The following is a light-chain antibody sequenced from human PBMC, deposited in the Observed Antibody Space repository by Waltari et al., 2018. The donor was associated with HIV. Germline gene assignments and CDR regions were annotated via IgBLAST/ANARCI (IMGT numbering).Light chain of an antibody. CDR2: SNN. CDR1: RCNIGSNT. J-gene: IGLJ2*01. V-gene: IGLV1-44*01. CDR3: AAWDDSLKVV. Sequence: QSVLTQPPSASGTPGQRVTISCSGSRCNIGSNTVNWYQHLPGTSHKLLFYSNNQRPSGVPDRFSGSKSGTSASLAISGLQFEDEADYYCAAWDDSLKVVFGGGTKLTVL.